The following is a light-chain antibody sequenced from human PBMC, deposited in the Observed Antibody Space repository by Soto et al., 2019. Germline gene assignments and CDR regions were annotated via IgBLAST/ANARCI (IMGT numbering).Light chain of an antibody. CDR3: QQYGDLPWT. Sequence: ALTQSPGTLSSSPGERATLSSRASQSVSSNYLAWYQQKPGQAPRLLIYGASSRATGIPDRFSGSGSGTDFTLTIDRLESEDFAVYFCQQYGDLPWTFGQGTKVEN. CDR1: QSVSSNY. CDR2: GAS. J-gene: IGKJ1*01. V-gene: IGKV3-20*01.